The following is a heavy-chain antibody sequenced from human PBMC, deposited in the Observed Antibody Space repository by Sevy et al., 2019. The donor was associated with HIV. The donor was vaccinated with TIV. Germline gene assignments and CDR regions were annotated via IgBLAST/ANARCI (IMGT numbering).Heavy chain of an antibody. J-gene: IGHJ5*02. Sequence: ASVKVSCKASGYTFTSYGISWVRQAPGQGLEWMGWISAYNGNTNYAQKLQGRVTMTTDTSTSIAYMELRSLRSDDTAVYYCARDSGLATIPTNWFDPWDQGTLVTVSS. D-gene: IGHD5-12*01. V-gene: IGHV1-18*04. CDR2: ISAYNGNT. CDR1: GYTFTSYG. CDR3: ARDSGLATIPTNWFDP.